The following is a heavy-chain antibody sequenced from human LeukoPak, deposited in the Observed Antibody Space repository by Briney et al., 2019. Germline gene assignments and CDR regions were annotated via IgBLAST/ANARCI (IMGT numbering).Heavy chain of an antibody. CDR2: IYYSGST. CDR1: GGSISSYY. Sequence: SETLSLTCTVSGGSISSYYWSWIRQPPGKGLEWIGYIYYSGSTNHNPSLKSRVTISVDTSKNQFSLKLSSVTAADTAVYYCARDQKGFWFDPWGQGTLVTVSS. CDR3: ARDQKGFWFDP. V-gene: IGHV4-59*01. J-gene: IGHJ5*02.